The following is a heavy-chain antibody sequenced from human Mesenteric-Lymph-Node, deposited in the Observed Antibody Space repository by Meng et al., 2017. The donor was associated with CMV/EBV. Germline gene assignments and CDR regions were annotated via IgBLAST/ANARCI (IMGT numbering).Heavy chain of an antibody. CDR2: IGGSGDSI. J-gene: IGHJ5*02. Sequence: GGSLRLSCAASGFTFSSYAMSWVRQAPGKGLEWVSSIGGSGDSISYADSVRGRFTISRDNSKNTLYLQMNSLRAEDAAMYYCAKDEMATVSGSWGQGTLVTVSS. CDR3: AKDEMATVSGS. V-gene: IGHV3-23*01. D-gene: IGHD5-24*01. CDR1: GFTFSSYA.